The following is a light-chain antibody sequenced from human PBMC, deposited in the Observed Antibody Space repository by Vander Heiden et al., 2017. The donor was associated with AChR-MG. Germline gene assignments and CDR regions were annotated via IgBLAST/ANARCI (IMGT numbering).Light chain of an antibody. CDR1: QTIIGNY. CDR2: GTS. CDR3: QQYGVSRT. V-gene: IGKV3-20*01. J-gene: IGKJ1*01. Sequence: EIVLTQSPGTLALSPGERATPSCRATQTIIGNYLAWYQQKPGRAPRLLLYGTSIRATGIPDRFSGSGSGTDFTLTIDRLEPEDFAVYFCQQYGVSRTFGQGTTVEIK.